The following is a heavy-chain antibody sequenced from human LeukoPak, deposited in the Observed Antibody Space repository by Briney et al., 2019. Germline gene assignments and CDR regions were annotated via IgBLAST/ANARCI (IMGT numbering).Heavy chain of an antibody. Sequence: ASVKVSCKASRGTFTSYAISWVRQAPGQGLEWMGGIIPIFGTANYAQKFQGRVTITADESTSTAYMELSSLRSEDTAVYYCAGGYSSSWYPRPPFFDYWGQGTLVTVSS. CDR3: AGGYSSSWYPRPPFFDY. J-gene: IGHJ4*02. D-gene: IGHD6-13*01. V-gene: IGHV1-69*13. CDR1: RGTFTSYA. CDR2: IIPIFGTA.